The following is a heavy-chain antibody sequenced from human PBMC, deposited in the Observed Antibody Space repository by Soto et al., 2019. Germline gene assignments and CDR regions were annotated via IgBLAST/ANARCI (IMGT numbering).Heavy chain of an antibody. CDR2: IYDNGGA. V-gene: IGHV4-31*03. J-gene: IGHJ4*02. CDR1: GDSISSGGYY. Sequence: HVQLQESGPGLVKPSQTLSLTCTVSGDSISSGGYYWSWIRQHPGKGLEWIGYIYDNGGAYYSPSLRGRVVISVDRSENQFSLRLDSVTAADTAVYYCARVKGGTTRRAFDSLGQGTLVTVSS. CDR3: ARVKGGTTRRAFDS. D-gene: IGHD1-7*01.